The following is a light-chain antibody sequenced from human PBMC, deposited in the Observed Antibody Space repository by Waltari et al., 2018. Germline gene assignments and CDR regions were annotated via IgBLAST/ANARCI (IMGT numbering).Light chain of an antibody. CDR1: QGISNS. J-gene: IGKJ1*01. CDR2: SAS. V-gene: IGKV1-27*01. Sequence: DIQMTQSPPSLAASVGDRVTITCRASQGISNSLAWYQQKPGRAPNLLIHSASILQSWVSSRFSGSGSGTDFTLAISSLQPEDVATYYCQTDNSAPWTFGQGTKVEIK. CDR3: QTDNSAPWT.